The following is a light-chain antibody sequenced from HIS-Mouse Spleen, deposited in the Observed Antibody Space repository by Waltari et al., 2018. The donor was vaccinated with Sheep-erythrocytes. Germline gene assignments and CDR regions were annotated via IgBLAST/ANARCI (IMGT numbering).Light chain of an antibody. Sequence: AIRMTQSPSSLSASTGDRVTITCRASQVISSYLAWYQQTPGKAPKLLIYAASTLQSGVPSRFSGSGSGTDFTLTISCLQSEDFATYYCQQYYSYPYTFGQGTKLEIK. CDR3: QQYYSYPYT. J-gene: IGKJ2*01. V-gene: IGKV1-8*01. CDR1: QVISSY. CDR2: AAS.